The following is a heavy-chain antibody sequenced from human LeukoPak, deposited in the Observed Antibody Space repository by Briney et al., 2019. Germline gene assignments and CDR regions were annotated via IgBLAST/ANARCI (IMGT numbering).Heavy chain of an antibody. CDR2: IYYSGST. CDR1: GGSISSSSYY. V-gene: IGHV4-39*07. CDR3: ARARRDSSGYRQGLDV. D-gene: IGHD3-22*01. J-gene: IGHJ6*04. Sequence: SETLSLTCTVSGGSISSSSYYWGWIRQPPGKGLEWIGSIYYSGSTYYNPSLKSRVTISVDTSKNQFSLKLSSVTAADTAVYYCARARRDSSGYRQGLDVWGKGTTVTVSS.